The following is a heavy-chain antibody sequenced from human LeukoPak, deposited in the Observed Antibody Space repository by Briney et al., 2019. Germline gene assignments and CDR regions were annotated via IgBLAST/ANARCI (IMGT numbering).Heavy chain of an antibody. CDR2: INPNSGGT. CDR3: ARDPQFAHYYYYSMDV. CDR1: GYTFTGYY. V-gene: IGHV1-2*02. J-gene: IGHJ6*03. Sequence: ASVKVSCKASGYTFTGYYMHWVRQAPGQGLEWMGWINPNSGGTNYTQKFQGRVTMTRDTSISTDYMELSRLRSDDTAVYYCARDPQFAHYYYYSMDVWGKGTTVTISS. D-gene: IGHD3-10*01.